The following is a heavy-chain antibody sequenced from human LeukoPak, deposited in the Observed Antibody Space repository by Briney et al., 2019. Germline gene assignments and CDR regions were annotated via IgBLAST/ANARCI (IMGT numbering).Heavy chain of an antibody. CDR3: AKLDYDILTGYPIHYYYGMDV. D-gene: IGHD3-9*01. V-gene: IGHV3-23*01. Sequence: PGASLRLSCAASGFTFSSYAMSWVRQAPGKGLEWVSAISGSGGSTYYADSVKGRFTISRDNSKNTLYLQMNSLRAEDTAVYYCAKLDYDILTGYPIHYYYGMDVWGQGTTVTVSS. CDR1: GFTFSSYA. J-gene: IGHJ6*02. CDR2: ISGSGGST.